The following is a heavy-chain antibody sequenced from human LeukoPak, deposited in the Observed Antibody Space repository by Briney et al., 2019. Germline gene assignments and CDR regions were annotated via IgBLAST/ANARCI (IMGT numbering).Heavy chain of an antibody. CDR2: ISGSGGTT. D-gene: IGHD1-26*01. V-gene: IGHV3-23*01. Sequence: GGSLRLSCAASGFTFSTNWMSWVRQTPGKGLDWVSTISGSGGTTYYAHSVKGRFTISRDNSKNTMYLQMNSLRAEDTAVYYCAKDRTSVGATLLTDYWGQGTLVTVSS. CDR3: AKDRTSVGATLLTDY. CDR1: GFTFSTNW. J-gene: IGHJ4*02.